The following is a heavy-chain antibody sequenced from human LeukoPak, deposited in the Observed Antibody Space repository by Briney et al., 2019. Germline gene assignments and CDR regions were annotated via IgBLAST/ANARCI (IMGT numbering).Heavy chain of an antibody. V-gene: IGHV3-23*01. CDR3: AVNYDSSGYYPDAFDI. CDR2: IITSGAIT. CDR1: GFIFSHYD. J-gene: IGHJ3*02. Sequence: GGSLRLSCAASGFIFSHYDMSWVRQAPGKGLEWVSGIITSGAITYYADSVKGRFTISRDNAKNSLYLQMNSLRAEDTAVYYCAVNYDSSGYYPDAFDIWGQGTMVTVSS. D-gene: IGHD3-22*01.